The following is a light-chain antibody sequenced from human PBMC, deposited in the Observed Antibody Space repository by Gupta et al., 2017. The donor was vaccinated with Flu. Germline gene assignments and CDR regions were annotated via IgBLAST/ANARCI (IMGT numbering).Light chain of an antibody. CDR1: QGISNY. CDR2: AAS. J-gene: IGKJ3*01. V-gene: IGKV1-12*01. CDR3: QQANNISLT. Sequence: DIPMPQSPSSVSASVGDRVTITCRASQGISNYLAWYQQKTGKAPQLLIYAASSLPSGGPSRCSGSGSGTNVTPTISSLQHEDVATYYCQQANNISLTFGRGTKVDIK.